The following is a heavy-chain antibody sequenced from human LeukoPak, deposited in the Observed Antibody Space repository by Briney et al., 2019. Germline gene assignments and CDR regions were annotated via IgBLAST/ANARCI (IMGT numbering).Heavy chain of an antibody. V-gene: IGHV3-74*01. Sequence: GGSLRLSCAASGFTFSNYWMHWVRQAPGKGLVWVSRIYRDGTGTVYAGSVKGRFTISRDNAKNTLYLQMNSLRVEGTAVYYCARAPPSSGYSYHFDIWGQGTMVTVSS. CDR1: GFTFSNYW. CDR2: IYRDGTGT. D-gene: IGHD5-18*01. CDR3: ARAPPSSGYSYHFDI. J-gene: IGHJ3*02.